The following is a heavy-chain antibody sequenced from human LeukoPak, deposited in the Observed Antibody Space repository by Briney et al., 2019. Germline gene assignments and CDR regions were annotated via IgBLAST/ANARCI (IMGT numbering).Heavy chain of an antibody. CDR3: ARHGGQRDGHNGPDY. J-gene: IGHJ4*02. V-gene: IGHV4-59*08. CDR2: IYYSGST. CDR1: GGSISSYY. D-gene: IGHD5-24*01. Sequence: SETLSLTCTVSGGSISSYYWSRIRQPPGKGLEWIGYIYYSGSTRYYPSLKSRVTISVDTSKNQFSLKVSSATAADTAVYYCARHGGQRDGHNGPDYWGQGTLVTVSS.